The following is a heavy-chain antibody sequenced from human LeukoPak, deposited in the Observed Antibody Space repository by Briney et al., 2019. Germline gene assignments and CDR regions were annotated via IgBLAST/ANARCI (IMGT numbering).Heavy chain of an antibody. CDR2: IYYSGST. D-gene: IGHD6-13*01. Sequence: SETLSLTCSVSGGSISSSSYYWGWIRQPPGKGLEWIGSIYYSGSTYYNPSLKSRVTISVDTSKNQFSLKLSPVTAADTAVYYCARVDRIAAAEDYWGQGTLVTVSS. CDR3: ARVDRIAAAEDY. J-gene: IGHJ4*02. V-gene: IGHV4-39*01. CDR1: GGSISSSSYY.